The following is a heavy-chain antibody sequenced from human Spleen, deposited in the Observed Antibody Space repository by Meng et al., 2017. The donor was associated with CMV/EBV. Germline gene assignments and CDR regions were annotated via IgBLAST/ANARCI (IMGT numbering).Heavy chain of an antibody. Sequence: QVPRVTPGVERKRPGASVKVSCKACGYPFTGYSMHWVRQAPGQGLEWMGWINPNSGGTNYAQKFQGRVTMTRDTSISTAYMELSRLRSDDTAVYYCATVSSGYYLYFQHWGQGTLVTVSS. CDR2: INPNSGGT. V-gene: IGHV1-2*02. J-gene: IGHJ1*01. D-gene: IGHD3-22*01. CDR3: ATVSSGYYLYFQH. CDR1: GYPFTGYS.